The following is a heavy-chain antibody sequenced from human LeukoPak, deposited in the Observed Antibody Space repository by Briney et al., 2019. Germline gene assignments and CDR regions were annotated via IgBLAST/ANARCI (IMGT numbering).Heavy chain of an antibody. D-gene: IGHD3-10*01. V-gene: IGHV3-15*01. J-gene: IGHJ4*02. CDR2: IKSKTDGGTT. CDR3: TTQSRIRGVILRNY. CDR1: GFTFSSYE. Sequence: GGSLRLSCAATGFTFSSYEMNWVRQAPGKGLEWVGRIKSKTDGGTTDYAAPVKGRFTISRDDSKNTLYLQMNSLKTEDTAVYYCTTQSRIRGVILRNYWGQGTLVTVSS.